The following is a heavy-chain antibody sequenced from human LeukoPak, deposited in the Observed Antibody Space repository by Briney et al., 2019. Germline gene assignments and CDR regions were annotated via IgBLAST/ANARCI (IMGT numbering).Heavy chain of an antibody. CDR3: ARPGITIFGVVNFYFDY. J-gene: IGHJ4*02. CDR1: GFTFSSYG. CDR2: ISYDGSNK. Sequence: GRSLRLSCAASGFTFSSYGMHWVRQAPGKRLEWVAVISYDGSNKYYADSVKGRFTISRDNSKNTLYLQMNSLRAEDTAVYYCARPGITIFGVVNFYFDYWGQGTLVTVSS. V-gene: IGHV3-30*03. D-gene: IGHD3-3*01.